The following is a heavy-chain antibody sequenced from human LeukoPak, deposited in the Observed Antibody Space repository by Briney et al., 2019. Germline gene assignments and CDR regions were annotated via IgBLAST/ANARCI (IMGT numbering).Heavy chain of an antibody. CDR3: TSGYSSGWYFLYYYYYGMDV. CDR2: IRSKAYGGTT. D-gene: IGHD6-19*01. J-gene: IGHJ6*02. Sequence: GGSLRPSCAASGFTFSSYGMHWVRQAPGKGLEWVGFIRSKAYGGTTEYAASVKGRFTISRDDSKSIAYLQMNSLKTEDTAVYYCTSGYSSGWYFLYYYYYGMDVWGQGTTVTVSS. CDR1: GFTFSSYG. V-gene: IGHV3-49*04.